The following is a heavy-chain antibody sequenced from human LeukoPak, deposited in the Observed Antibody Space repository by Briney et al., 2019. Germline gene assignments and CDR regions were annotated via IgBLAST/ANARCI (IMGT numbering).Heavy chain of an antibody. D-gene: IGHD3-22*01. J-gene: IGHJ4*02. CDR3: ARADRGYYDSSGYYLHDY. CDR1: GFTFSSYS. CDR2: ISSSSSYI. Sequence: GGSLRLSCAASGFTFSSYSMNWVRQAPGKGLEWVSSISSSSSYIYYADSVKGRFTISRDNAKNSLYLQMNSLRAEDTAVYYRARADRGYYDSSGYYLHDYWGQGTLVTVSS. V-gene: IGHV3-21*01.